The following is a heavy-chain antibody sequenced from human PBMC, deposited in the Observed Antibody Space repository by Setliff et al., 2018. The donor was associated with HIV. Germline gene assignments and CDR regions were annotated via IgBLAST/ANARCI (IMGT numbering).Heavy chain of an antibody. J-gene: IGHJ4*02. CDR3: AAFLVSPVTTQDY. V-gene: IGHV4-39*01. Sequence: SETLSLTCTVSGDSITNSMHYWSWIRQPPGKGLEFIGSIHYNDGKTYYNAALRSRVTISADTSKNQFSLKLNSVTAADTAMYYCAAFLVSPVTTQDYWGQGTPVTVSS. D-gene: IGHD4-17*01. CDR2: IHYNDGKT. CDR1: GDSITNSMHY.